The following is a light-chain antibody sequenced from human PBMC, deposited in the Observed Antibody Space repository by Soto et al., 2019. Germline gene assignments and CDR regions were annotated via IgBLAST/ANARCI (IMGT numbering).Light chain of an antibody. J-gene: IGKJ5*01. CDR3: QQRHMWPIT. CDR2: DAY. Sequence: EVVLTQSPVTLSLSPGERATLSCRASQSFRGLLAWYQQKPGQAPRLLIYDAYNRATGIPPRFSGSGSGTAFTRTISSLEPEDSAVYYYQQRHMWPITFGQGTRLETK. V-gene: IGKV3-11*01. CDR1: QSFRGL.